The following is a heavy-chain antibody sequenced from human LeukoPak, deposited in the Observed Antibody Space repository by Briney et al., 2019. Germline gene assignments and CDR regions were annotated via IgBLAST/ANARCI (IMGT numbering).Heavy chain of an antibody. CDR3: AREGKPTTPRSGTRGAFDI. CDR2: INPSGGST. CDR1: GYTFTSYY. V-gene: IGHV1-46*01. J-gene: IGHJ3*02. Sequence: GASVKVSCKASGYTFTSYYMHWVRQAPGQGLEWMRIINPSGGSTSYAQKFQGRVTMTRDTSTSTVYMELSSLRSEDTAVYYCAREGKPTTPRSGTRGAFDIWGQGTMVTVSS. D-gene: IGHD1-26*01.